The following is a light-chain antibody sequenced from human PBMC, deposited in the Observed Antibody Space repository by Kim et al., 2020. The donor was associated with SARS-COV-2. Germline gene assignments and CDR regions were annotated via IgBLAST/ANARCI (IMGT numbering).Light chain of an antibody. J-gene: IGLJ3*02. CDR3: ASWDDSLNGPV. CDR2: TKN. CDR1: GSKIGSLT. Sequence: PALSVTMSCSASGSKIGSLTVNWYQQLPGAAPKLLVTKNPRATGVYGQFFGSQSGTSAALAIIGLQSEDEADYYCASWDDSLNGPVFGGGTQLTVL. V-gene: IGLV1-44*01.